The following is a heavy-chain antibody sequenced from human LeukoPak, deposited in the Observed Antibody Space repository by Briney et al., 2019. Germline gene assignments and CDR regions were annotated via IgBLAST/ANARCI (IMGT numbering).Heavy chain of an antibody. CDR2: IATSSSTI. V-gene: IGHV3-48*04. D-gene: IGHD6-19*01. CDR1: GFTFSTYT. CDR3: VRGAGGGDF. J-gene: IGHJ4*02. Sequence: GGSLRLSCAASGFTFSTYTMNWVRQPPGKGLEWVSNIATSSSTIYYADSVKGRFTISRDNAKSSLYLQMNSLRGEDTAVYSCVRGAGGGDFWGQGTLVTVSS.